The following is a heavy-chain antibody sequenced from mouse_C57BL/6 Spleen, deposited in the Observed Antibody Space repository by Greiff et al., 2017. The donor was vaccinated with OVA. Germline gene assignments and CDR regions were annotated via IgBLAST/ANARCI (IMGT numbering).Heavy chain of an antibody. CDR2: ISYDGSN. Sequence: EVQLVESGPGLVKPSQSLSLTCSVTGYSITSGYYWNWIRQFPGNKLEWMGYISYDGSNNYNPSLKNRISITRDTSKNQFFLKLNSVTTEDTATYYCARAPYDYDVAWFAYWGQGTLVTVSA. J-gene: IGHJ3*01. D-gene: IGHD2-4*01. CDR3: ARAPYDYDVAWFAY. CDR1: GYSITSGYY. V-gene: IGHV3-6*01.